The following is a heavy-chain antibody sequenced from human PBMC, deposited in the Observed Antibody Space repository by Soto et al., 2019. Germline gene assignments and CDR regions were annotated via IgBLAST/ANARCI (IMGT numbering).Heavy chain of an antibody. D-gene: IGHD3-22*01. CDR2: IVPSDSYT. CDR1: GYSFTSYW. J-gene: IGHJ3*02. V-gene: IGHV5-10-1*01. CDR3: ARPLYYYDSSGYPHDPDAFDI. Sequence: GESLKISCKGSGYSFTSYWISWVRQMPGKGLEWMGRIVPSDSYTNYSPSFQGHVTISADKSISTAYLQWSSLKASDTAMYYCARPLYYYDSSGYPHDPDAFDIWGQGTMVTVSS.